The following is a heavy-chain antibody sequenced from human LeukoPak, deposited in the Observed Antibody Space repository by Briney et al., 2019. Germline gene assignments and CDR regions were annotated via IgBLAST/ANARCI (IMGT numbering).Heavy chain of an antibody. V-gene: IGHV3-53*01. CDR1: GFTVSSNY. D-gene: IGHD4-17*01. CDR2: IYSGGST. Sequence: GGSLRLSCAASGFTVSSNYMSWVRQAPGTGLEWVSVIYSGGSTYYADSVKGRFTISRDNSKNTLYLQMNSLRAEDTAVYYCARYGNYGDYVDYWGQGTLVTVSS. CDR3: ARYGNYGDYVDY. J-gene: IGHJ4*02.